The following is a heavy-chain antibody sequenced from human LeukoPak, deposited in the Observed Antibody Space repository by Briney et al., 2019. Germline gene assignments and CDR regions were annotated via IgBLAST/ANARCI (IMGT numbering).Heavy chain of an antibody. Sequence: GASVKVSCKASGYTFTSYGIIWVRQAPGQGLEWMGWISAYNGNTNYAQKLQGRVTMTTDTSTSTAYMELRSLRSDDTAVYYCARGDGVAEAETWSDPWGQGTLVTVSS. CDR3: ARGDGVAEAETWSDP. CDR2: ISAYNGNT. CDR1: GYTFTSYG. V-gene: IGHV1-18*01. D-gene: IGHD1-14*01. J-gene: IGHJ5*02.